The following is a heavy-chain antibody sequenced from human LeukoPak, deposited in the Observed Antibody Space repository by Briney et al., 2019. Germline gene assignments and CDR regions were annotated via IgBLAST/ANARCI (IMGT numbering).Heavy chain of an antibody. D-gene: IGHD1-1*01. CDR2: INPSSGGA. Sequence: ASVKVSCKASGYTFSDYYIHWVRQAPGQGLEWMGWINPSSGGADCVQKFQGRVTMTRDTSISTVYMEVSRLTSDDTAVYYCTRLREDINWYFDYWGQGTLVAVSS. J-gene: IGHJ4*02. CDR3: TRLREDINWYFDY. V-gene: IGHV1-2*02. CDR1: GYTFSDYY.